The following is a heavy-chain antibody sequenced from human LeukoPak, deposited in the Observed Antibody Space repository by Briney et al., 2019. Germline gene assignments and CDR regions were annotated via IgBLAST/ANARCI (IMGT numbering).Heavy chain of an antibody. CDR2: IYTSGST. Sequence: SETLSLTCTVSGGSISSYYWSWIRQPAGKGLEWIGRIYTSGSTNYNPSLKSRVTMSVDTSKNQFSLKLSSVTAADTAVYYCARDGLDDILNYYYGMDVWGQGTTVTVSS. CDR1: GGSISSYY. D-gene: IGHD3-9*01. J-gene: IGHJ6*02. CDR3: ARDGLDDILNYYYGMDV. V-gene: IGHV4-4*07.